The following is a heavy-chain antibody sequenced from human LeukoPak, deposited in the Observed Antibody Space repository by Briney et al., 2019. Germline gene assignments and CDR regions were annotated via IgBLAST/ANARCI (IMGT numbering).Heavy chain of an antibody. J-gene: IGHJ4*02. CDR3: AKVEDYYDSSGYYSFFDY. CDR1: GFTFSSYA. V-gene: IGHV3-23*01. D-gene: IGHD3-22*01. Sequence: GGSLRLSCAASGFTFSSYAMSWVRQAPGKGLEWVSAISGSGGSTYYADSVKGRFTISRDNSKNTLYLQMNSLRAEDTAVYYCAKVEDYYDSSGYYSFFDYWGQGTLVTVSS. CDR2: ISGSGGST.